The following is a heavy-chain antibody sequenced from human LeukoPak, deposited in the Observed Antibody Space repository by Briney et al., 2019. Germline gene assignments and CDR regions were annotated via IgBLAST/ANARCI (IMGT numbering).Heavy chain of an antibody. V-gene: IGHV3-7*01. CDR1: GFTFSTYW. Sequence: GGSLRLSCAASGFTFSTYWMTWVRQAPGKGLEWVANIKQDGSEKYYVDSVKGRFTISRDNAKNSLYLQMNSLRAEDTAVYYCAREEAIRFLEWLFNYYYYMDVWGKGTTVTVSS. D-gene: IGHD3-3*01. CDR3: AREEAIRFLEWLFNYYYYMDV. J-gene: IGHJ6*03. CDR2: IKQDGSEK.